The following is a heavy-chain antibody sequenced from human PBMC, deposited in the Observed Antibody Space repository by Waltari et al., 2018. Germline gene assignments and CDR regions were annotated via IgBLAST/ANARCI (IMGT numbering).Heavy chain of an antibody. V-gene: IGHV4-38-2*02. CDR2: ILQDGRT. J-gene: IGHJ4*02. Sequence: QVQPQESGAGLVKPSETLSLTCTVFDYSICRDYYWGWIRQPPGKGLEWIGTILQDGRTYYTPSLKSRVTTSVDTSKNQFSLKLSSVTAADTAVYYCASRVTATNYYFDNWGQGTLVTVSS. CDR1: DYSICRDYY. CDR3: ASRVTATNYYFDN. D-gene: IGHD2-15*01.